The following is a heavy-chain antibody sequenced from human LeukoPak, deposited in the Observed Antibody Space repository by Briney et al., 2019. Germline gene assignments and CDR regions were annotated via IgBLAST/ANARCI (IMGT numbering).Heavy chain of an antibody. CDR1: GFTFSSYA. J-gene: IGHJ6*03. CDR2: ISYDGSNK. V-gene: IGHV3-30*04. D-gene: IGHD5-12*01. CDR3: ARGGRVATRKTHYYYYMDV. Sequence: TGGSLRLSCAASGFTFSSYAMHWVRQAPGKGLEWVAVISYDGSNKYYADSVKGRFTISRDNSKNTLYLQMNSLRAEDTAVYYCARGGRVATRKTHYYYYMDVWGKGTTVTVSS.